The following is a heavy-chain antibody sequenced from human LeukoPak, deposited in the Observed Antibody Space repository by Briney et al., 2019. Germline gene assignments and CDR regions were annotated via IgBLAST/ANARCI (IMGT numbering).Heavy chain of an antibody. Sequence: GGSLRLSCAASGFTFSSSWMHWVRRAPGKGLVWVSRINTDGSGTSYADSVKGRFTISRDNAKNTLYLQMNSLRAEDTAVYYCVREDNAFNIWGQGTLVTASS. CDR2: INTDGSGT. CDR1: GFTFSSSW. V-gene: IGHV3-74*01. CDR3: VREDNAFNI. J-gene: IGHJ3*02.